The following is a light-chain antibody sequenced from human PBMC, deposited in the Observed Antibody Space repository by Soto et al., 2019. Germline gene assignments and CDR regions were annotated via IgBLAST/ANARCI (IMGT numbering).Light chain of an antibody. CDR2: GAS. CDR3: QQYGSSPPWA. CDR1: QSISSGY. Sequence: ETVLTQSPGTLSLSPGERATLSCRASQSISSGYLAWFQQKPGQAPRLLIYGASSRATGIPDRFSGSGSGTDFTLIISRLEPEDFAVYYCQQYGSSPPWAFGQGTKVEIK. J-gene: IGKJ1*01. V-gene: IGKV3-20*01.